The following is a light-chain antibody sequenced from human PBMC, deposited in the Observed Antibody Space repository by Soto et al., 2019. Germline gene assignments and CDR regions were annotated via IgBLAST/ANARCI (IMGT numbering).Light chain of an antibody. CDR1: QSIRNY. V-gene: IGKV1-39*01. CDR2: AAS. Sequence: DIQMTQSPSSLSASVGDRVTITCRASQSIRNYLNWYQQKPGKAPKLLIYAASSLQSGVPSRFSRTVSGTSFTVTINRPHPEDVSTYYCLQCNRAPYTFGQGTKLEIE. CDR3: LQCNRAPYT. J-gene: IGKJ2*01.